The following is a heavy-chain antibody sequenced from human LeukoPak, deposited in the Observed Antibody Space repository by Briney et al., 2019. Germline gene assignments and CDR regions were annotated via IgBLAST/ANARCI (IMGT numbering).Heavy chain of an antibody. J-gene: IGHJ4*02. CDR3: AKDRDDYGDYVFDY. CDR2: INGSGHST. D-gene: IGHD4-17*01. V-gene: IGHV3-23*01. Sequence: PGGSLRLSCAASGSSFSSYAMSWVRQAPGKRLEWVSGINGSGHSTYYADSVKGRFTISRDNSKNTLYLQMNSLRAEDTAVYYCAKDRDDYGDYVFDYWGQGTLVTVSS. CDR1: GSSFSSYA.